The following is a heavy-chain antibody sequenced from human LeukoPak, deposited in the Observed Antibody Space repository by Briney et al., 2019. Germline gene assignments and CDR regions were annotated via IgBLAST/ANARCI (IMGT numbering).Heavy chain of an antibody. D-gene: IGHD4-11*01. CDR2: IYHSGST. Sequence: SETLSLTCTVSGGSISSGGYYWSWIRQPPGKGLEWIGYIYHSGSTYYKSSLKSRVTISVDRSKNQFSLNLRSVTAADTAVYYCASHSDYRSHYWGQGTLVTVSS. CDR1: GGSISSGGYY. V-gene: IGHV4-30-2*01. J-gene: IGHJ4*02. CDR3: ASHSDYRSHY.